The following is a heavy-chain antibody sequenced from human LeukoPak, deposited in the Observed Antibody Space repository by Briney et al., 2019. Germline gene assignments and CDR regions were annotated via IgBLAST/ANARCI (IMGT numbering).Heavy chain of an antibody. D-gene: IGHD6-13*01. V-gene: IGHV1-18*01. J-gene: IGHJ5*02. CDR1: GYTFTSYG. CDR2: ISAYNGNT. CDR3: ARSIAAAGTRGWFDP. Sequence: ASVKVSCKASGYTFTSYGISWVRQAPGQGLEWMGWISAYNGNTNYAQKLQGRVTMTTDTSTSTAYMELRSLRSDDTAVCYCARSIAAAGTRGWFDPWGQGTLVTVSS.